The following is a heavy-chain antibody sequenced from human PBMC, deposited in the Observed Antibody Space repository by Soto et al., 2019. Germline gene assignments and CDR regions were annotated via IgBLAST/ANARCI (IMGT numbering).Heavy chain of an antibody. D-gene: IGHD3-10*01. J-gene: IGHJ6*02. V-gene: IGHV4-61*01. Sequence: QVQLQESGPGLVKPSETLSLTCTVSGGSVSSGSYYWSWIRQPPGKRLEWIGYIYNNGNTPYNPSLKSRVIISVETSENQISLKLRSVTAADTAVYYWARVLVACFGAMDVWGQGTTVTVSS. CDR2: IYNNGNT. CDR1: GGSVSSGSYY. CDR3: ARVLVACFGAMDV.